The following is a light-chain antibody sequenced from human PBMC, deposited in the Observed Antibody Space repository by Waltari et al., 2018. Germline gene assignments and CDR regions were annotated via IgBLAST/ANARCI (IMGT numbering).Light chain of an antibody. CDR3: QNHERLPAT. CDR2: AAS. Sequence: LTQSPGTLSLSQGERAPLSCRASKNIGTYLVWHQQKPGHPPRLLMYAASRRATGIPDRCSGSGSGTDFSLTISRLEPEDFAVYYCQNHERLPATFGQGTKVEIK. CDR1: KNIGTY. J-gene: IGKJ1*01. V-gene: IGKV3-20*01.